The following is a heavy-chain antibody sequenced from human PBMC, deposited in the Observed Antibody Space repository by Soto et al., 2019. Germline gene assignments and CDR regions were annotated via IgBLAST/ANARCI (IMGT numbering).Heavy chain of an antibody. Sequence: PSETLSLTCTVSGDSIISSDFYWGWVRQPPGKGLEWLGKISHSGTVNYNATLRSRVTISVDKPKNQLSLKLMSVTAADTAVYYCARDYDGFDYWGPGILVTVSS. CDR2: ISHSGTV. CDR3: ARDYDGFDY. D-gene: IGHD3-16*01. V-gene: IGHV4-39*07. CDR1: GDSIISSDFY. J-gene: IGHJ4*02.